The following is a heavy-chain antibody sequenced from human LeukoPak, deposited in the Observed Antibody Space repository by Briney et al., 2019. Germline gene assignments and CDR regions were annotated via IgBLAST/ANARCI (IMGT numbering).Heavy chain of an antibody. D-gene: IGHD6-13*01. J-gene: IGHJ6*03. CDR2: IYTSGST. CDR1: GGSISSYY. CDR3: ARVAAAGSHYYYYYYMDV. V-gene: IGHV4-4*07. Sequence: SETLSLACTVSGGSISSYYWSWIRQPAGKGLEWIGRIYTSGSTNYNPSLKSRVTMSVDTSKNQFSLKLSSVTAADTAVYYCARVAAAGSHYYYYYYMDVWGKGTTVTISS.